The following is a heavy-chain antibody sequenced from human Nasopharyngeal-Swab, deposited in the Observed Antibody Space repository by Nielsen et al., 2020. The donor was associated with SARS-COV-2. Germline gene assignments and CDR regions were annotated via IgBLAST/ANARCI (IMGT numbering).Heavy chain of an antibody. Sequence: GESLKISCAASGFTFRNAWMSWVRQAPGKGLEWVGRIKSTTDGGTTDYAAPVKGRFTSSRDDSKNTLYLQMNSLKTDDTAVYYCTTASGAGIGAAFDIWGQGTMVTVSS. CDR3: TTASGAGIGAAFDI. V-gene: IGHV3-15*01. J-gene: IGHJ3*02. CDR1: GFTFRNAW. CDR2: IKSTTDGGTT. D-gene: IGHD1-14*01.